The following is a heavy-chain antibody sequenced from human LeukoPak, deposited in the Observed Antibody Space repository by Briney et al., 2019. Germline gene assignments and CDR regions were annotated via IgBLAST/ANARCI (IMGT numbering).Heavy chain of an antibody. CDR3: ARVSRSSSDDY. J-gene: IGHJ4*02. V-gene: IGHV1-69*04. CDR2: IIPILGIA. Sequence: SVKVSCKASGGTFSSYAISWVRQAPGQGLEWMGRIIPILGIANYAQKFQGRVTITADKSTSTAYMELSSLRSEDTAVYYCARVSRSSSDDYWGQGALVTVSS. CDR1: GGTFSSYA. D-gene: IGHD6-25*01.